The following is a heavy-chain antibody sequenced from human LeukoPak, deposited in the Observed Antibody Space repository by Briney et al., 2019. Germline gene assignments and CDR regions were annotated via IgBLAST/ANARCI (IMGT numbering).Heavy chain of an antibody. CDR3: ARDLNYAHDY. Sequence: GGSLRLSCAASGFTFSTYAMHWVRQAPGKGLDWVTLTSYDGINKYYADSVKGRFTISRDNSKNTLYQQMNTLRAEDTAVYFCARDLNYAHDYWGQGALVTVSS. J-gene: IGHJ4*02. V-gene: IGHV3-30-3*01. CDR1: GFTFSTYA. D-gene: IGHD2-2*01. CDR2: TSYDGINK.